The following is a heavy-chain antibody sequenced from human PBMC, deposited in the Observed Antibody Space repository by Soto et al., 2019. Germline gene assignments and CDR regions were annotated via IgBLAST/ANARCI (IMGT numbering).Heavy chain of an antibody. V-gene: IGHV3-23*01. CDR2: ITGLGRGI. J-gene: IGHJ4*01. CDR3: TNGFDY. CDR1: GFTFSSYA. Sequence: GGSLRLSCAASGFTFSSYALQWVRQAPGKGLEWVSGITGLGRGIYYADSVRGRFTISRDNSKNTRDLQMSSVRADDTAVYYCTNGFDYWGRGTLVTVSS.